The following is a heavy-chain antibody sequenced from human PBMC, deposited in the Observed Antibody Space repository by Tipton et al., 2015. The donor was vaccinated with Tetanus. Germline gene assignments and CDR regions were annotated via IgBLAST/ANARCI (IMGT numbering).Heavy chain of an antibody. CDR1: GDSVSGYY. V-gene: IGHV4-59*02. CDR2: VYYTGST. CDR3: AGVTAQRTELYFDH. Sequence: LRLSCTVSGDSVSGYYWSWIRQPPGKGLEWIGYVYYTGSTNHNPSIKSRVTISMDRSKNQISLQLTSVTAADTAVYFCAGVTAQRTELYFDHWGQGTLVTVSS. D-gene: IGHD6-13*01. J-gene: IGHJ4*02.